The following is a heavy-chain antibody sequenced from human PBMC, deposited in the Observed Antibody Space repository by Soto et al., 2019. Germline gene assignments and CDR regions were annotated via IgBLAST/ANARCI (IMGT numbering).Heavy chain of an antibody. V-gene: IGHV3-74*01. CDR2: INAEGTST. CDR3: ARGASANYYNDY. Sequence: EVQLVESGGGLVQPGGSLRLSCAASGFTFSSFWMHWVRQAPGKGLVWVSRINAEGTSTNYADSMKGRFTISRDNAKNTLYLQMNSLRAEDTAIYYCARGASANYYNDYWGQGTLVTVSS. CDR1: GFTFSSFW. J-gene: IGHJ4*02. D-gene: IGHD3-10*01.